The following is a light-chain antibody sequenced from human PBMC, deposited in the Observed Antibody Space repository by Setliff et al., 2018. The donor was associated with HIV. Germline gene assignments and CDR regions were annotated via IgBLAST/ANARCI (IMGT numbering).Light chain of an antibody. CDR3: AAWDDSLNGLYV. J-gene: IGLJ1*01. CDR1: SSNIGSNT. V-gene: IGLV1-44*01. Sequence: KRVTISCSGSSSNIGSNTVNWYQQLPGTAPKLLIYSNNQRPSGVPDRFSGSKSGTSAPLAISGLQSEDEADYYCAAWDDSLNGLYVFGTGTKVTVL. CDR2: SNN.